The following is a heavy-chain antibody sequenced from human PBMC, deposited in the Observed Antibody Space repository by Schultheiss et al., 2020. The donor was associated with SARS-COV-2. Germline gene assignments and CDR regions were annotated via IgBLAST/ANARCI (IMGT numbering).Heavy chain of an antibody. CDR2: IYPGDSDT. CDR3: ARLRQFYYGSGSPDV. J-gene: IGHJ6*02. D-gene: IGHD3-10*01. CDR1: GYSFTSYW. Sequence: GGSLRLSCKGSGYSFTSYWISWVRQMPGKGLEWMGIIYPGDSDTRYSPSFQGQVTISADKSISTAYLQWSSLKASDTAMYYCARLRQFYYGSGSPDVWGQGTTVTVSS. V-gene: IGHV5-51*01.